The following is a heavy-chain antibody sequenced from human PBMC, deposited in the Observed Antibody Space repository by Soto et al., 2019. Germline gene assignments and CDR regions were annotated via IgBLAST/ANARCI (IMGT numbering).Heavy chain of an antibody. CDR3: ARESCTNGVCYTSAFDI. V-gene: IGHV3-53*01. D-gene: IGHD2-8*01. CDR1: GFTVSSNY. Sequence: PGGSLRLSCAASGFTVSSNYMSWVRQAPGKGLEWVSVIYSGGSTYYADSVKGRFTISRDNSKNTLYLQMNSLRAEDTAVYYCARESCTNGVCYTSAFDIWGQGTMVTVSS. J-gene: IGHJ3*02. CDR2: IYSGGST.